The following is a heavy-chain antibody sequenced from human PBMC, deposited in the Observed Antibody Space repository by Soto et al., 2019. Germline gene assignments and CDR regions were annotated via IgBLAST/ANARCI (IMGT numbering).Heavy chain of an antibody. V-gene: IGHV1-24*01. D-gene: IGHD3-3*01. CDR3: ATSRRDYDFWSGYYRYYYGMDV. J-gene: IGHJ6*02. CDR2: FDPEDGET. CDR1: GYTLTELS. Sequence: GASVKVSCKVSGYTLTELSMHWVRQAPGKGLEWMGGFDPEDGETIYAQKFQGRVTMTEDTSTDTAYMELSSLRSEDTAVYYCATSRRDYDFWSGYYRYYYGMDVWGQGTTVTVS.